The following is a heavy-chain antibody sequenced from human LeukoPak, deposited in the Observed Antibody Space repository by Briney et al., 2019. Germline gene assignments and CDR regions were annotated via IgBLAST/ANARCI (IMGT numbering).Heavy chain of an antibody. Sequence: GGSLRLSCAASEFSFSTYAMSWVRQAPGKGLEWVAGIRDNGESAFYRDSVKGRFTISRDNSKNTLYLQMNSLRAEDTAVFYCAKVKSGSYFDYWGQGTLVTVSS. CDR2: IRDNGESA. CDR1: EFSFSTYA. D-gene: IGHD1-26*01. CDR3: AKVKSGSYFDY. J-gene: IGHJ4*02. V-gene: IGHV3-23*01.